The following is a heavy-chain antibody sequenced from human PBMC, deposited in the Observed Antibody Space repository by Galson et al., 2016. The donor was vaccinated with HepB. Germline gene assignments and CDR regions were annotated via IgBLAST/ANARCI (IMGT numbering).Heavy chain of an antibody. CDR2: IFYSGGT. CDR1: GGSMYSSY. CDR3: ARDETVPTSFYYYGLDF. J-gene: IGHJ6*02. V-gene: IGHV4-59*12. D-gene: IGHD4-17*01. Sequence: ETLSLTCTVSGGSMYSSYWSWIRQPPGKGLEWIGNIFYSGGTKYNPSLKSRVTISVDLSKSQFSLTLTSVTAADTAVYYCARDETVPTSFYYYGLDFWGQGTTVTVSS.